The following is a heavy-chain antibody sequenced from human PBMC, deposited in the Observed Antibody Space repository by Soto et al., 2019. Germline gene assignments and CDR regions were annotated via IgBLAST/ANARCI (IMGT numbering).Heavy chain of an antibody. CDR2: ISYDGSNK. CDR3: AGGLRIAARPSDY. V-gene: IGHV3-30-3*01. Sequence: QVQLVESGGGVVQPGRSLRLSCAASGFTFSSYAMHWVRQAPGTGLEWVAVISYDGSNKSYADSVKGRFTISRDNSKNTLYLKMNSRRAEDTAVSYCAGGLRIAARPSDYWGQGTLGTVAS. CDR1: GFTFSSYA. D-gene: IGHD6-6*01. J-gene: IGHJ4*02.